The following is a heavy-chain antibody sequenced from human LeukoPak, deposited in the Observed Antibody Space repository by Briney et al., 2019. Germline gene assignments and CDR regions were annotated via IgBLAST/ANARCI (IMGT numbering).Heavy chain of an antibody. CDR1: GGFISSSSYF. V-gene: IGHV4-39*01. CDR3: ARRRYYDGSGYLE. Sequence: PSETLSLTCTVSGGFISSSSYFWGWIRQPPGKGLEWIGSIYYSGSTSYNTSLKSRVTISVDTSKNQFSLKLSSVTAADTAVYYCARRRYYDGSGYLEWGQGTLLSVSS. J-gene: IGHJ1*01. D-gene: IGHD3-22*01. CDR2: IYYSGST.